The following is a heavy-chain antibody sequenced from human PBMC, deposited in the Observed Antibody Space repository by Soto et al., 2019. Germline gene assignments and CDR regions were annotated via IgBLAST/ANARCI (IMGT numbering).Heavy chain of an antibody. Sequence: GASVKVSCKASGYTFTSYGISWVRQAPGQGLEWMGWISAYNGNTNYAQKLQGRVTMTTDTSTSTAYMELRSLRSDDTAVYYCASHPGRITIFGVGKYYYGMDVWGQGTTVTVS. V-gene: IGHV1-18*01. CDR3: ASHPGRITIFGVGKYYYGMDV. CDR2: ISAYNGNT. CDR1: GYTFTSYG. D-gene: IGHD3-3*01. J-gene: IGHJ6*02.